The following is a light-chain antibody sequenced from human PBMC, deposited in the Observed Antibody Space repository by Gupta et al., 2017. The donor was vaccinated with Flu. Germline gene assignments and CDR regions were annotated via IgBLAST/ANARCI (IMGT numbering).Light chain of an antibody. V-gene: IGKV1-5*03. CDR1: ESITTW. CDR3: QQYNNLRS. CDR2: KAS. J-gene: IGKJ1*01. Sequence: VGDRVTITCRASESITTWLAWYQQKPGKAPKLLISKASTLETGVPSRFSGSGSGTEFTLTISGLLPDDFATYYCQQYNNLRSFGQGTRVEIK.